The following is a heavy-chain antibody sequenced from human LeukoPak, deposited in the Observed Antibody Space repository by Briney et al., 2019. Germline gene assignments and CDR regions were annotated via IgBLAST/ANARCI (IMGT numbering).Heavy chain of an antibody. D-gene: IGHD3-3*01. CDR1: GGTFSSYA. V-gene: IGHV1-69*13. CDR3: ARGRFLEWLLNYYGMDV. J-gene: IGHJ6*02. CDR2: IIPIFGTA. Sequence: SVKVSCKASGGTFSSYAISWVRQAPGQGLEWMGGIIPIFGTANYAQKFQGRVTITADESTSTAYMELSSLRSEDTAVYYCARGRFLEWLLNYYGMDVWGQGTTVAVS.